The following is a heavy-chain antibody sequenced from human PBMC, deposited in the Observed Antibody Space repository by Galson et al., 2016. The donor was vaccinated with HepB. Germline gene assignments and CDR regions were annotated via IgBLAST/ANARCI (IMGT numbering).Heavy chain of an antibody. Sequence: SVKVSCKASGYTFTNYDINWVRQATGQGLEWLGWMSPNSGNTGYAQNFQGRVTLTRDTSISPAYMELSSLRSDDTAVYYCARDYGGNSGWFDPWGQGTLVTASS. D-gene: IGHD4-23*01. CDR2: MSPNSGNT. V-gene: IGHV1-8*01. CDR1: GYTFTNYD. CDR3: ARDYGGNSGWFDP. J-gene: IGHJ5*02.